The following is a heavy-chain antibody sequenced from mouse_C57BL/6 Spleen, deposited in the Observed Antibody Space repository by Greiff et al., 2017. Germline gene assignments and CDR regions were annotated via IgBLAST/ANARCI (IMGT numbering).Heavy chain of an antibody. D-gene: IGHD2-4*01. Sequence: QVQLQQPGAELVKPGASVTLSCKASGYTFTSYWMHWVKQRPGQGLEWIGMIHPNSGSTNYNEKFKSKATLTVDKSSSTAYMQRSSLTSEDSAVYYCARGGYDYAMDYWGQGTAVTVSS. CDR1: GYTFTSYW. CDR3: ARGGYDYAMDY. J-gene: IGHJ4*01. CDR2: IHPNSGST. V-gene: IGHV1-64*01.